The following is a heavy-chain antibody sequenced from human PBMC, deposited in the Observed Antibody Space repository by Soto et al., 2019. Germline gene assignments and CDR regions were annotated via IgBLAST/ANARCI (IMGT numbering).Heavy chain of an antibody. J-gene: IGHJ4*02. CDR1: GDSISSYY. D-gene: IGHD3-22*01. CDR2: LYYGRSA. Sequence: QVQLQESGPGLVKPSETLSLTCAVSGDSISSYYCMWIRQPPGKGLESIGYLYYGRSANYNPSLKCRVTLSVDTSTNQCSLTLSSMIAADTAVYYCALRSMAVVPEYWGQGTLVTVSS. V-gene: IGHV4-59*01. CDR3: ALRSMAVVPEY.